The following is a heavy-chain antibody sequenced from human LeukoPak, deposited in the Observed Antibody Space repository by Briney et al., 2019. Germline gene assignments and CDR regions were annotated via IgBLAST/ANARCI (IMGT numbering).Heavy chain of an antibody. Sequence: SETLSLTCTVSGGSISSSSYYWGWIRQPPGKGLEWIGSIYYSGSTYYNPSLKSRVTISVDTSKNQFSLKLSSVTAADTAVYYCARVKDTAMVLDYWGQGTLVTVSS. CDR3: ARVKDTAMVLDY. D-gene: IGHD5-18*01. CDR1: GGSISSSSYY. CDR2: IYYSGST. V-gene: IGHV4-39*07. J-gene: IGHJ4*02.